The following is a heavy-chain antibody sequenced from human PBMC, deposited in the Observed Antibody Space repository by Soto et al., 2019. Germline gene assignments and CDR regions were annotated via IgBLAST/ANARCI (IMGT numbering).Heavy chain of an antibody. Sequence: PGGSLRLSCAASGFTFSSYGMHWVRQAPGKGLEWVAVISYDGSNKYYADSVKGRFTISRDNSKNTLYLQMNSLRAEDTAVYYCAKAPSRITMIVVVTLHDYWSQGTLVTVSS. J-gene: IGHJ4*02. CDR3: AKAPSRITMIVVVTLHDY. CDR1: GFTFSSYG. CDR2: ISYDGSNK. D-gene: IGHD3-22*01. V-gene: IGHV3-30*18.